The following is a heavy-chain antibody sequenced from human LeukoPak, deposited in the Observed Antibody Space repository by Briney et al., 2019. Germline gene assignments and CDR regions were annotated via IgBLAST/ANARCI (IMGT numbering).Heavy chain of an antibody. Sequence: PGGSLRLSCAASGFSLSSYSIHWVRQVPGAGLEWVSSISSSSTYIYYADSVKGRFTISRDNGKSVVYLQMNSLTLDDTAIYFCARDEYSSSSDGFDSWGQGTLVAVSS. CDR3: ARDEYSSSSDGFDS. CDR2: ISSSSTYI. V-gene: IGHV3-21*06. J-gene: IGHJ4*02. D-gene: IGHD6-6*01. CDR1: GFSLSSYS.